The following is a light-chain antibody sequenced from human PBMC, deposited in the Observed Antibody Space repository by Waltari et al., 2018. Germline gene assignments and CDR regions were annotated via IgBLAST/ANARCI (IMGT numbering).Light chain of an antibody. V-gene: IGKV3-11*01. Sequence: ELVLTPSPATLSLSPGDRATLPCRASQSISSYLAWYQQKPGQTPRLLIYDASNRATGMPARFSGSGSGTDFTLTISSLEAEDFAVYYCQQRSNWPLSFGGGTTVEIK. J-gene: IGKJ4*01. CDR1: QSISSY. CDR3: QQRSNWPLS. CDR2: DAS.